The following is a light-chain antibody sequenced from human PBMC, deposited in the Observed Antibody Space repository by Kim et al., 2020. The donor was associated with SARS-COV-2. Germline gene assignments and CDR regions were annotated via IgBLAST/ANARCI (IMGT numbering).Light chain of an antibody. CDR3: QAWDSSNAAV. CDR1: KLGDKY. Sequence: SYELTQPPSVSVSQGQTASITCSGDKLGDKYACWYQQKPGQSPVLVIYQDSKRHSGIPERFSGSNSGNTATLTISGTQAMDEADYYCQAWDSSNAAVFGG. V-gene: IGLV3-1*01. J-gene: IGLJ3*02. CDR2: QDS.